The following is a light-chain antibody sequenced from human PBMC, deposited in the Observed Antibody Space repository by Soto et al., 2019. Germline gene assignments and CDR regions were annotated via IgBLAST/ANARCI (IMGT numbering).Light chain of an antibody. J-gene: IGLJ1*01. CDR3: SSYTARSNYV. V-gene: IGLV2-14*01. CDR1: SSDLAMYNY. Sequence: QSALTHAASVSVSPGQSMTSSCTGTSSDLAMYNYVSWYQQQPGKAPKLMIYQVTNRPSGVSNRFSGSRSGNTASLTISGLQAEDEADYYCSSYTARSNYVFGTGTKATVL. CDR2: QVT.